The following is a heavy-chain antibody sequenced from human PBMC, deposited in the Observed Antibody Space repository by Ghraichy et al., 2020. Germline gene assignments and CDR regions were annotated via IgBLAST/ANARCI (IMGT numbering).Heavy chain of an antibody. J-gene: IGHJ4*02. V-gene: IGHV3-9*01. CDR2: ISWNSGSI. Sequence: GGSLRLSCAASGFTFDDYAMHWVRQAPGKGLEWVSGISWNSGSIGYADSVKGRFTISRDNAKNSLYLQMNSLRAEDTALYYCAKDIGSSGWQPADYWGQGTLVTVSS. D-gene: IGHD6-19*01. CDR3: AKDIGSSGWQPADY. CDR1: GFTFDDYA.